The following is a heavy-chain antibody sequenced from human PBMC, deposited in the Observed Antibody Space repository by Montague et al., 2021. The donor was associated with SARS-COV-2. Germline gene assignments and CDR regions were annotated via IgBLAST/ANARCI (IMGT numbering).Heavy chain of an antibody. CDR1: GGSISSYY. J-gene: IGHJ4*02. V-gene: IGHV4-59*01. Sequence: SETLSLTCTVSGGSISSYYWSWIRQPPGKGLEWIGYIYYSGSTNYNPSLKSRVTISVDTSKNQFSLKLTSVTAADTAVYYCARGRDGYYHRSALFDYRGQGTLVTVSS. CDR2: IYYSGST. D-gene: IGHD3-22*01. CDR3: ARGRDGYYHRSALFDY.